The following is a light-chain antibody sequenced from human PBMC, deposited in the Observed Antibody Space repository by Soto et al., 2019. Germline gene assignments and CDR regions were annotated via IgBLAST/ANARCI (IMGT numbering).Light chain of an antibody. CDR2: EVS. J-gene: IGLJ1*01. V-gene: IGLV2-8*01. CDR3: SSYSGSNWWV. Sequence: GTSSVVGGYNYVSWYQQHPGRAPKLMIYEVSKRPSGVPDRFSGSTSGNTASLTVCGLQAEDETEYYCSSYSGSNWWVFGPGPKVTVL. CDR1: SSVVGGYNY.